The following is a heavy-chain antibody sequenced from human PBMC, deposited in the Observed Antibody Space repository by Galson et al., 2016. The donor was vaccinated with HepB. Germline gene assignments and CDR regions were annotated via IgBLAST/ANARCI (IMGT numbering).Heavy chain of an antibody. CDR3: ARIRVTGIDYYQYGMDV. Sequence: SVKVSCKASGGTFSNFVISWVRQAPGQGLEWMGGFFPIFHSPYYAQKFQGRVTITADESTSTAYMELASLRSDDTAVYYCARIRVTGIDYYQYGMDVWGQGTTVTVSS. J-gene: IGHJ6*02. CDR2: FFPIFHSP. CDR1: GGTFSNFV. D-gene: IGHD1-20*01. V-gene: IGHV1-69*13.